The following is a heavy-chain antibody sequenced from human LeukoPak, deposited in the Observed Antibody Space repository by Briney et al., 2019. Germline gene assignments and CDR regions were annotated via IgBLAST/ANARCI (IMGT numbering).Heavy chain of an antibody. J-gene: IGHJ4*02. V-gene: IGHV3-21*04. CDR2: ISSSSSYI. Sequence: GGSLRLSCAASGFTFSSYSMNWVRQAPGKGLEWVSSISSSSSYIYYADSVKGRFTISRDNSKNTLYLQMNSLRAEDTAVYYCAKDKWLVQLNYWGQGTLVTVSS. CDR3: AKDKWLVQLNY. D-gene: IGHD6-19*01. CDR1: GFTFSSYS.